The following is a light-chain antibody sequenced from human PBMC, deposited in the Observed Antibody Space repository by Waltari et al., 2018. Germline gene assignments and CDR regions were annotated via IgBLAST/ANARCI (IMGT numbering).Light chain of an antibody. J-gene: IGKJ1*01. Sequence: EIVMTQSPATLSVSPGERATLSCRASQSVRRNLAWYQQKPGQAPRLLIYGSSTRATGIPASFSGSGSGTEFTLTISGLQSEDSAVYYCQQYNDWPRTFGLGTRVEIE. CDR1: QSVRRN. CDR3: QQYNDWPRT. V-gene: IGKV3-15*01. CDR2: GSS.